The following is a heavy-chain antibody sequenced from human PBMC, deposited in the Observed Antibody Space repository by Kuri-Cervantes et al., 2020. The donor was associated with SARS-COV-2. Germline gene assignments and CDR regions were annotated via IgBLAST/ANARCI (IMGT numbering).Heavy chain of an antibody. D-gene: IGHD2-8*01. CDR2: ISYDGTNK. CDR3: ARDVRCTNGVCYPRSWFDP. Sequence: GESLKISCAASGFTFTDYAMHWVRQAPGKGLEWVAIISYDGTNKYYADSVKGRFTVSRDNSKNTLYLQVNRSRAEDTAVYYCARDVRCTNGVCYPRSWFDPWGQGTLVTVSS. J-gene: IGHJ5*02. CDR1: GFTFTDYA. V-gene: IGHV3-30-3*01.